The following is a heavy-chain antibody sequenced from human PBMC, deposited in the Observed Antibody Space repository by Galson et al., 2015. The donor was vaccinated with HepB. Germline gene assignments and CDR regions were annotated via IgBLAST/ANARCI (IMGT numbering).Heavy chain of an antibody. CDR1: GYSISSGYY. CDR3: ARDRVSGRWLQYSDY. J-gene: IGHJ4*02. D-gene: IGHD5-24*01. CDR2: IYHSGST. V-gene: IGHV4-38-2*02. Sequence: SETLSLTCTVSGYSISSGYYWGWIRQPPGKGLEWIGSIYHSGSTYYNPSLKSRVTISVDTSKNQFSLKLSSVTAADTAVYYCARDRVSGRWLQYSDYWGQGTLVTVSS.